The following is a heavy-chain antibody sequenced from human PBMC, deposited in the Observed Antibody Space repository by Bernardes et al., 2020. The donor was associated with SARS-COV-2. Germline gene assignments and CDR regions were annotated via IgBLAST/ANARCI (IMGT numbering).Heavy chain of an antibody. J-gene: IGHJ4*02. D-gene: IGHD6-13*01. CDR3: ALGEYSSSWYLIDY. Sequence: LSLTCTVSGGSISSYYWSWIRQPPGKGLEWIGYIYYSGSTNYNPSLKSRVTISVDTSKNQFSLKLSSVTAADTAVYYCALGEYSSSWYLIDYWGQGTLVTVSS. CDR1: GGSISSYY. V-gene: IGHV4-59*08. CDR2: IYYSGST.